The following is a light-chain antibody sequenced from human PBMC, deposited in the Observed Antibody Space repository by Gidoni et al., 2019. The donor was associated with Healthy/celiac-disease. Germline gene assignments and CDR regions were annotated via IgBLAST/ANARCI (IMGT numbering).Light chain of an antibody. CDR2: DAT. CDR3: QQYHGWPPWT. V-gene: IGKV3-15*01. CDR1: QSLSGH. Sequence: IVLMQSPPPLYVSPGERATLSCRASQSLSGHLAWFQQKLGQAPRLLIYDATARATGTPARFSGSLSGTEYTIAITALQSEDFAIYFCQQYHGWPPWTFGQGTKVEVK. J-gene: IGKJ1*01.